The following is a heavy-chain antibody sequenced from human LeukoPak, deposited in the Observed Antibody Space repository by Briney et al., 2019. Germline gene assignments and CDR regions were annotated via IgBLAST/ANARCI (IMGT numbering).Heavy chain of an antibody. J-gene: IGHJ6*03. Sequence: SETLSLTCTVSGGSISSYYWSWIRQPPGKGLEWIGYIYYSGSTNYNPSLKSRVTISVDTSKNQFSLKLSSVTAADTAVYYRARVAARSFDWLSRGIQTHYYMDVWGKGTTVTVSS. V-gene: IGHV4-59*01. CDR2: IYYSGST. D-gene: IGHD3-9*01. CDR1: GGSISSYY. CDR3: ARVAARSFDWLSRGIQTHYYMDV.